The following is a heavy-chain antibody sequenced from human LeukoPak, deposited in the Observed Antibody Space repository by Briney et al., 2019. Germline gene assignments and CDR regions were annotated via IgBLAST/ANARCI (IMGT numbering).Heavy chain of an antibody. V-gene: IGHV1-2*02. CDR1: GYTFTGYY. Sequence: ASVKVSCKASGYTFTGYYMHWVRQAPGQGLVWMGWMNPNSGGTNYAQKFQGRVTMTRDTPISTAYMELSRLRSDDTAVYYCARDREDIVVVVAATNGVDHWGQGTLVTVSS. CDR3: ARDREDIVVVVAATNGVDH. D-gene: IGHD2-15*01. J-gene: IGHJ4*02. CDR2: MNPNSGGT.